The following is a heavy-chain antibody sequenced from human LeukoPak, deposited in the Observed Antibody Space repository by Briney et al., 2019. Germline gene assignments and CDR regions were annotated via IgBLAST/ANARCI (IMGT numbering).Heavy chain of an antibody. CDR3: ARVLGYCSSTSCAYYYGMDV. CDR2: ISAYNGNT. Sequence: EASVKVSCKASGYTFTSYGISWVRQAPGQGLEGMGWISAYNGNTNYAQKLQGRVTMTTDTSTSTAYMELRSLRSDDTAVYYCARVLGYCSSTSCAYYYGMDVWGQGTTVTVSS. D-gene: IGHD2-2*01. J-gene: IGHJ6*02. V-gene: IGHV1-18*01. CDR1: GYTFTSYG.